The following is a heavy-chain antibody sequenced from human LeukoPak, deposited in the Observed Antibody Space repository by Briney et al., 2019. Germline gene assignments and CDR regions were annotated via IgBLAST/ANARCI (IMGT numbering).Heavy chain of an antibody. CDR2: ISSGGDIM. J-gene: IGHJ4*02. CDR1: GLRFSDYY. V-gene: IGHV3-11*04. D-gene: IGHD3-10*01. Sequence: GGSLRLSCAASGLRFSDYYVSWIRQAPGKGLQWVSYISSGGDIMHYADSVKGRFTISRDNAKNSLYLQMNSLRAEDTAVYYCAREGRSAYYYGSGSYYFDYWGQGTLVTVSS. CDR3: AREGRSAYYYGSGSYYFDY.